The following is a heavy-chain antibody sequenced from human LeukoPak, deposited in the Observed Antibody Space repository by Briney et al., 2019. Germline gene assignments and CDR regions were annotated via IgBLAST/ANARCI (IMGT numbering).Heavy chain of an antibody. CDR2: ISSSSTYI. CDR1: GFIFGSYS. CDR3: ARVQRGEMATFDY. V-gene: IGHV3-21*01. D-gene: IGHD5-24*01. J-gene: IGHJ4*02. Sequence: GGSLRLSCAASGFIFGSYSMNWVRHVAGRGLEWVSSISSSSTYIHYADSMEGRFTISRDNAVQPMYLQRNSLTSKDPAVYYCARVQRGEMATFDYWGQGILVSVSS.